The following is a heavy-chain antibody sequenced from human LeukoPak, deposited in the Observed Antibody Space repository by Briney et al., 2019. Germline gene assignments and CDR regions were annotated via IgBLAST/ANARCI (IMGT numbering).Heavy chain of an antibody. J-gene: IGHJ6*02. V-gene: IGHV4-34*01. D-gene: IGHD2-2*01. CDR2: INHSGST. CDR3: ARGQVVVVPAAAGYYYGMDV. Sequence: SETLSLTCAVYGGSFSGYYWSWIRQPPGEGLEWIGEINHSGSTNYNPSLKSRVTISVDTSKNQFSLKLSSVTAADTAVYYCARGQVVVVPAAAGYYYGMDVWGQGTTVTVSS. CDR1: GGSFSGYY.